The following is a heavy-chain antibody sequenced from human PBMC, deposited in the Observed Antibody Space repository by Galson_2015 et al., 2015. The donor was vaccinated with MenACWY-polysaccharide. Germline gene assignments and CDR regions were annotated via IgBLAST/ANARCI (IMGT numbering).Heavy chain of an antibody. Sequence: SVKVSCKASGYTFTSYDINWVRQATGQGLEWMGWMNPNNGNTNYAQKLQGRVTMTTDTSTSTAYMELRSLRSDDTAVYYCARDTIAAAVSHWFDPWGQGTLVTVSS. CDR3: ARDTIAAAVSHWFDP. J-gene: IGHJ5*02. D-gene: IGHD6-13*01. CDR2: MNPNNGNT. CDR1: GYTFTSYD. V-gene: IGHV1-18*01.